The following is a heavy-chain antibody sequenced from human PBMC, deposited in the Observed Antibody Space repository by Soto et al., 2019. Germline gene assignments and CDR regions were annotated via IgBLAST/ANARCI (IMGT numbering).Heavy chain of an antibody. D-gene: IGHD3-22*01. J-gene: IGHJ4*02. CDR2: ISSSSSYI. CDR1: GFTFSSYS. Sequence: EVQLVESGGGLVKPGGALRLSCAASGFTFSSYSMNWGRQAPGQGLEWVSSISSSSSYIYYADSVKGRFTISRDNANNSLYLQMNSLRAEDTDVYYCARGGIYYESTGYRGDYWGQGTLVTVSS. CDR3: ARGGIYYESTGYRGDY. V-gene: IGHV3-21*01.